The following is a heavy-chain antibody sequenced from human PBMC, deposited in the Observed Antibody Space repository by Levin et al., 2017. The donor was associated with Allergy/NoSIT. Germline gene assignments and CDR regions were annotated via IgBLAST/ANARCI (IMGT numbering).Heavy chain of an antibody. J-gene: IGHJ2*01. CDR1: GFTFSSYW. D-gene: IGHD6-19*01. Sequence: GGSLRLSCAASGFTFSSYWMHWVRQAPGKGLVWVSRINSDGSSTSYADSVKGRFTISRDNAKNTLYLQMNSLRAEDTAVYYCARDEDSSGWFSWYFDLWGRGTLVTVSS. CDR3: ARDEDSSGWFSWYFDL. CDR2: INSDGSST. V-gene: IGHV3-74*01.